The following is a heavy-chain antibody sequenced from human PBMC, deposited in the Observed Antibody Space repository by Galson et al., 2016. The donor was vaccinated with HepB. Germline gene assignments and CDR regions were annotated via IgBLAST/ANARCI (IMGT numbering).Heavy chain of an antibody. Sequence: PALVKPTQTLTVTCTFSGFSLSTSGVGVGWIRQPPGKALEWLALIYWDDTERYRPSLKSRLTITKDTSKNQVVLRMTNMDPVDTATYYFAHVTSATGRFHFWGLGTLVTVSS. V-gene: IGHV2-5*02. CDR2: IYWDDTE. CDR1: GFSLSTSGVG. D-gene: IGHD6-13*01. J-gene: IGHJ4*01. CDR3: AHVTSATGRFHF.